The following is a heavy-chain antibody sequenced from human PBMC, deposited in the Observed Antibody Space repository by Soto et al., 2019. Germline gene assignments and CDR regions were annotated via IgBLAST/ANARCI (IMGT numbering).Heavy chain of an antibody. CDR1: GFTFSSFA. Sequence: GGSLRLSCAAAGFTFSSFAMTWVRQAPGKGLEWVSAIRGGGDSTFYADSVKGRFAISRDNSRNTLYLQMNSLRAEDTAVYYCAKGSAGAYNYYFDHWGQGTLVTVSS. CDR3: AKGSAGAYNYYFDH. J-gene: IGHJ4*02. V-gene: IGHV3-23*01. CDR2: IRGGGDST. D-gene: IGHD1-1*01.